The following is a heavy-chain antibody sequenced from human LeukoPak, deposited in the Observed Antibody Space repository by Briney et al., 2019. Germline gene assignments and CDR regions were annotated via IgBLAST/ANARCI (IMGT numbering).Heavy chain of an antibody. D-gene: IGHD3-10*01. J-gene: IGHJ4*02. CDR3: ARSSVLWFGELLPIYFDY. V-gene: IGHV5-51*01. Sequence: GASLKISCKGSGSSFTSYWIGWVRQMPGKGLEWMGIIYPGDSDTRYSPSFQGQVTISADKSISTAYLQWSSLKASDTAMYYCARSSVLWFGELLPIYFDYWGQGTLVTVSS. CDR1: GSSFTSYW. CDR2: IYPGDSDT.